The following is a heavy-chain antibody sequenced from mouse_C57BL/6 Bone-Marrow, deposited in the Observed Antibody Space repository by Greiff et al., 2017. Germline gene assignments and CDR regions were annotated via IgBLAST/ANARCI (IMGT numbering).Heavy chain of an antibody. J-gene: IGHJ3*01. CDR1: GFTFSDYG. CDR3: ARRPQLTAGFAY. V-gene: IGHV5-17*01. Sequence: EVQGVESGGGLVKPGGSLKLSCAASGFTFSDYGMHWVRQAPEKGLEWVAYISSGSSTIYYADTVKGRFTISRDNAKNTLFLQMTSLRSEDTAMYYCARRPQLTAGFAYWGQGTLVTVSA. D-gene: IGHD4-1*01. CDR2: ISSGSSTI.